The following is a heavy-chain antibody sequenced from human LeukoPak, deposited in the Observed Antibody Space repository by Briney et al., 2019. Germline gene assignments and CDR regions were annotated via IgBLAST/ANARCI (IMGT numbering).Heavy chain of an antibody. CDR3: ARNDRNYYGSETYMFDY. CDR2: INSDGSST. J-gene: IGHJ4*02. D-gene: IGHD3-10*01. V-gene: IGHV3-74*01. CDR1: GFTFSSYW. Sequence: GGSLRLSCAAPGFTFSSYWMHWVRQAPGKGLVWVSRINSDGSSTSYADSVEGRFTISRDNAKNTLYLQMNSLRAEDTAVYYCARNDRNYYGSETYMFDYWGQGTLVTVSS.